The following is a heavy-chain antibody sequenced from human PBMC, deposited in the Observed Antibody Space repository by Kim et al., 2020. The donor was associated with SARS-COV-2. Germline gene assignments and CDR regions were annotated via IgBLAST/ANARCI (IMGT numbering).Heavy chain of an antibody. V-gene: IGHV3-53*01. D-gene: IGHD7-27*01. J-gene: IGHJ6*02. Sequence: TCYADSVKGRFTISRNNSKNTLYVQMSSLRAGDTAVYYCARDVGNGMDVWGQGTTVTVSS. CDR3: ARDVGNGMDV. CDR2: T.